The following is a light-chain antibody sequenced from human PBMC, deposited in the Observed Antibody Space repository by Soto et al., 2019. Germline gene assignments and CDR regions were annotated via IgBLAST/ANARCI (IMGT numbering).Light chain of an antibody. CDR3: QQYGSSGT. V-gene: IGKV3-20*01. J-gene: IGKJ5*01. CDR1: QSVSSNF. CDR2: GAS. Sequence: EIVLTQSPGTLSLSPGERATLSCRASQSVSSNFLAWYQQKPGQAPRLLIYGASKRATGIPDRFSGSGSGTDFTLTISRLEPEDFAVYYCQQYGSSGTFGQGTRLEIK.